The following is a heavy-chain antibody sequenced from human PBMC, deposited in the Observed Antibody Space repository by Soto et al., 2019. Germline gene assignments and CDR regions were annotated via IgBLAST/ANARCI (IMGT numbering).Heavy chain of an antibody. Sequence: QVQLVQAGAEVKKPGASEKVSCKASGYTFTSYGITWVRQAPGQGLEWMGGISAYNGNTNYAQKLQGRVTMTTDTSTSTAYMELRSLRSDDTAVYYCARASSYCGGDCYYYYGMDVWGQGTTVTVSS. CDR3: ARASSYCGGDCYYYYGMDV. J-gene: IGHJ6*02. CDR2: ISAYNGNT. V-gene: IGHV1-18*01. D-gene: IGHD2-21*02. CDR1: GYTFTSYG.